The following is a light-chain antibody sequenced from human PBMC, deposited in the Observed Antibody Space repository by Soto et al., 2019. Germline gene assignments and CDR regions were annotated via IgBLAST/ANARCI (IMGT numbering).Light chain of an antibody. Sequence: EIVLTLSPAAVSLTTGERATLSCRASQSVSSYLAWYQQKPGQAPRLLIYDASNRATGIPARFSGSGSGTDFTLTISSLEPEDFAVYYCQQRSNWPPTFGQGARPEI. J-gene: IGKJ5*01. CDR2: DAS. CDR1: QSVSSY. V-gene: IGKV3-11*01. CDR3: QQRSNWPPT.